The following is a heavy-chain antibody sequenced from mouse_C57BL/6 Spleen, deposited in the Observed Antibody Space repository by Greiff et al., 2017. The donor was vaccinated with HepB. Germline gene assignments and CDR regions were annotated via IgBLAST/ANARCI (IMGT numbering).Heavy chain of an antibody. V-gene: IGHV5-17*01. CDR1: GFTFSDYG. CDR2: ISSGSSTI. J-gene: IGHJ4*01. D-gene: IGHD1-1*01. Sequence: EVKLMESGGGLVKPGGSLKLSCAASGFTFSDYGMHWVRQAPEKGLEWVAYISSGSSTIYYADTVKGRFTISRDNAKNTLFLQMTSLRSEDTAMYYCARRDYYGSSYVYYAMDYWGQGTSVTVSS. CDR3: ARRDYYGSSYVYYAMDY.